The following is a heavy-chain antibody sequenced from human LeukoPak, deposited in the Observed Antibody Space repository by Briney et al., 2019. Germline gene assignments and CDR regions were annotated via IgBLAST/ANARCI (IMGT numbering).Heavy chain of an antibody. CDR3: ARATIAAAGKLLDY. J-gene: IGHJ4*02. D-gene: IGHD6-13*01. CDR2: IWADGAP. Sequence: SETLSLTCTVSGGSISSGNYYWNWIRQPAGKGLEWIGRIWADGAPTYRPSLKSRVTISVDTSKNQFSLRLSSVTAADTAVYYCARATIAAAGKLLDYWGQGTLVTVSS. CDR1: GGSISSGNYY. V-gene: IGHV4-61*02.